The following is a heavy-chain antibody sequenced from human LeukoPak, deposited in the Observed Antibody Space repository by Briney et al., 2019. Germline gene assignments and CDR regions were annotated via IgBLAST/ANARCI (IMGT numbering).Heavy chain of an antibody. CDR2: IWYEGSNK. CDR1: GFTFSSYE. D-gene: IGHD3-10*01. V-gene: IGHV3-33*08. CDR3: ARSVPYYFGSGSYIDY. Sequence: PGGPLRLSCAASGFTFSSYEMNWVRQAPGKGLEWVALIWYEGSNKYYGDSVKGRFTISRDNSKNTLYLQMNSLRAEDTAVYYCARSVPYYFGSGSYIDYWGQGTLVTVSS. J-gene: IGHJ4*02.